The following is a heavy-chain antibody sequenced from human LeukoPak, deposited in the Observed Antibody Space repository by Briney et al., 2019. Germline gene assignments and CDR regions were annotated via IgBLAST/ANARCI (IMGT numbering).Heavy chain of an antibody. V-gene: IGHV3-74*01. D-gene: IGHD3-10*01. Sequence: GGSLRLSCAASGFTFNTYWMDWVRRAPGKGLVWVSRINSDGSSTSYADSVKGRFTISRDNAKNTLYLQMNSLRAEDTAVYYCARAMVVRGVIMDVWGKGTTVTVSS. CDR3: ARAMVVRGVIMDV. J-gene: IGHJ6*03. CDR1: GFTFNTYW. CDR2: INSDGSST.